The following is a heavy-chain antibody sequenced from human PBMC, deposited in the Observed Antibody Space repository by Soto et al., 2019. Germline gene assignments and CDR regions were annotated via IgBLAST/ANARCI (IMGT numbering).Heavy chain of an antibody. CDR2: INPSGGST. CDR1: GYTFTSYY. Sequence: GASVKVSCKASGYTFTSYYMHWVRQAPGQGLEWMGIINPSGGSTSYAQKFQGRVTMTRDTSTSTVYMELSSLRFEDTAVFYFAGENGPLGVAVSNYLDYWGQGARSPSPQ. J-gene: IGHJ4*02. V-gene: IGHV1-46*01. D-gene: IGHD3-16*01. CDR3: AGENGPLGVAVSNYLDY.